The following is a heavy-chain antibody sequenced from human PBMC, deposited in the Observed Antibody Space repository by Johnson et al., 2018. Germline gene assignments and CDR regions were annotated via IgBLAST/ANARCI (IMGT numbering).Heavy chain of an antibody. V-gene: IGHV3-30-3*01. J-gene: IGHJ1*01. Sequence: QVQLVESGGGVVQPGRSLRLSCAASGFTFSSYAMHWVRQAPGKGLEWVAVISYDGSNKYYADSVKGRFTISRDNSKNTLYLQMNSLRAGATAVYYCARDRPGIAAAGPAEYFQHWGQGTLVTVSS. CDR1: GFTFSSYA. D-gene: IGHD6-13*01. CDR2: ISYDGSNK. CDR3: ARDRPGIAAAGPAEYFQH.